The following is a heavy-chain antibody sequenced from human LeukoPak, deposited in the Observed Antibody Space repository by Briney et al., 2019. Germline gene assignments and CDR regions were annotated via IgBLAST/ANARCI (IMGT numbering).Heavy chain of an antibody. CDR1: GYTFTSYY. V-gene: IGHV1-46*01. Sequence: ASVKVSCKASGYTFTSYYMHWVRQAPGQGLEWMGIINPSGGSTSYAQKFQGRVTMTRDTSTSTVYMELSSLRSEDTAVYYCARGGMGADYYYYYGMDVWDQGTTVTVSS. D-gene: IGHD3-16*01. CDR3: ARGGMGADYYYYYGMDV. J-gene: IGHJ6*02. CDR2: INPSGGST.